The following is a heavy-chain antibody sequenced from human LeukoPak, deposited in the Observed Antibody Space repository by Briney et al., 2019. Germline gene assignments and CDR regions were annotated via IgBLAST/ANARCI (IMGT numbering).Heavy chain of an antibody. CDR2: ISSSSSYT. Sequence: GGSLRLSCAASGFTFSDYYMSWIRQAPGTGLEWVSYISSSSSYTKYGDSVKGRFTISRDNAKNSLYLQVNSLRAEDTAVYYCARGTGTTAYFDYWGQGTLVTVSS. D-gene: IGHD1-1*01. V-gene: IGHV3-11*06. CDR3: ARGTGTTAYFDY. CDR1: GFTFSDYY. J-gene: IGHJ4*02.